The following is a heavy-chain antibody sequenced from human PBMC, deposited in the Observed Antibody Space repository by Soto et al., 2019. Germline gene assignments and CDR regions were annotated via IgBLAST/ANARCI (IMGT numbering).Heavy chain of an antibody. CDR2: ISYDGSNK. Sequence: QVQLVESGGGVVQPGRSLRLSCAASGFTFSSYAMHWVRQAPGKGLEWVAVISYDGSNKYYADSVKGRFTISRDNSKNTLYRQMNSLRAEDTAVYYCARDYYRFNSGYGFSMDVWGQGPTVTVAS. J-gene: IGHJ6*02. V-gene: IGHV3-30-3*01. CDR1: GFTFSSYA. CDR3: ARDYYRFNSGYGFSMDV. D-gene: IGHD5-12*01.